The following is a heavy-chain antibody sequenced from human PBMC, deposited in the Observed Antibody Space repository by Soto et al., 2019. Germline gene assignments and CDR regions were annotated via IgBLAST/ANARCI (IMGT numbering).Heavy chain of an antibody. CDR3: ARRWGRTFDY. V-gene: IGHV4-61*01. J-gene: IGHJ4*02. D-gene: IGHD7-27*01. CDR2: IYYSGST. Sequence: SQTLCLACNVSGGSISSRSYYWSWIRQPAGKGLEWIGYIYYSGSTNYNPSLKSRVTISVDTSKNQFSLKLSSVTAADTAVYYCARRWGRTFDYWGQGTLVTVSS. CDR1: GGSISSRSYY.